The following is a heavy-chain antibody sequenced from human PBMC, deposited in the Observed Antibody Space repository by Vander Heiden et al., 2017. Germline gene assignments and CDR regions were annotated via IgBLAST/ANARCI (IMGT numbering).Heavy chain of an antibody. J-gene: IGHJ4*02. CDR2: ISAYNGNT. V-gene: IGHV1-18*01. CDR3: ARDLVKLGYCSGGSCFEFDY. D-gene: IGHD2-15*01. CDR1: GYTFTTYR. Sequence: QVQLVQSGAEVKKPGASVQVSCKASGYTFTTYRIRGVRQAPGQGLEWMGWISAYNGNTNYAQKLQGRVTMTTDTSTSTAYMELRSLRSDDTAVYYCARDLVKLGYCSGGSCFEFDYWGQGTLVTVSS.